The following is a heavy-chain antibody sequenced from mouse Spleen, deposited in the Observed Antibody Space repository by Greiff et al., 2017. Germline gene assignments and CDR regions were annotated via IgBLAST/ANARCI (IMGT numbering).Heavy chain of an antibody. CDR2: IYPGSGNT. Sequence: VQLQESGAELVRPGASVKLSCKASGYTFTDYYINWVKQRPGQGLEWIARIYPGSGNTYYNEKFKGKATLTAEKSSSTAYMQLSSLTSEDSAVYFCASSNYDYDGWFAYWGQGTLVTVSA. V-gene: IGHV1-76*01. D-gene: IGHD2-4*01. J-gene: IGHJ3*01. CDR3: ASSNYDYDGWFAY. CDR1: GYTFTDYY.